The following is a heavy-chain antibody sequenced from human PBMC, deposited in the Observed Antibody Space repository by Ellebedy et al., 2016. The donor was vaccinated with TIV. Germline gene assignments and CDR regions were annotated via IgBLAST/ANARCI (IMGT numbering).Heavy chain of an antibody. CDR3: ARDMGGHYHFDY. V-gene: IGHV1-2*02. CDR2: INPNSGGT. D-gene: IGHD3-16*01. Sequence: AASVKVSCKASGYTFTGYYMHWVRQAPGQGLEWMGWINPNSGGTNYAQKFQGRVTMTRDTSISTAYMELSRLRSDDTAVYYCARDMGGHYHFDYWGQGTLVTVSS. CDR1: GYTFTGYY. J-gene: IGHJ4*02.